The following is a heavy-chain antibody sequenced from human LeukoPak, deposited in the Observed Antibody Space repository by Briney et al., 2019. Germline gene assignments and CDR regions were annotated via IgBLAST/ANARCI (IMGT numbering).Heavy chain of an antibody. CDR2: IKQDGSEK. V-gene: IGHV3-7*03. Sequence: PGGSQRLSCAASGFTLSNYWMSWVRQAPGKSLEWVANIKQDGSEKYYVDSVKGRFTISRDNAYNSLHLQMSSLRADDTAVYYCARQGSTWWDPFDFWGQGTLVTVSS. J-gene: IGHJ4*02. D-gene: IGHD1-26*01. CDR3: ARQGSTWWDPFDF. CDR1: GFTLSNYW.